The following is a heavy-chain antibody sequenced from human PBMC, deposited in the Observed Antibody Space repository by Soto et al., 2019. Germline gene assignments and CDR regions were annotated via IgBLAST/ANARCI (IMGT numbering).Heavy chain of an antibody. CDR2: ISGGGGST. CDR1: GFTFRTYC. CDR3: AKGSAEPDAFDI. Sequence: PGGSLRLSCAASGFTFRTYCMSWVRQAPGKGLEWVSAISGGGGSTYYADSVKGRFTISRDNSKNTLYLQMNSLRAEDMAVYYCAKGSAEPDAFDIWGQGTMVTVSS. D-gene: IGHD6-25*01. V-gene: IGHV3-23*01. J-gene: IGHJ3*02.